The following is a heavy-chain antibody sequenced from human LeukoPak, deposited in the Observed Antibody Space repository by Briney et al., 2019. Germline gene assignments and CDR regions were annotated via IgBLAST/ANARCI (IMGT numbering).Heavy chain of an antibody. Sequence: GASVKVSCKASGGTFSSYAISWVRQAPGQGLEWMGIINPSGGSTSYAQKFQGRVTMTRDTSTSTVYMELGSLRSEDTAVYYCARVKDTAMAQFDYWGQGTLVTVSS. CDR3: ARVKDTAMAQFDY. J-gene: IGHJ4*02. CDR2: INPSGGST. D-gene: IGHD5-18*01. CDR1: GGTFSSYA. V-gene: IGHV1-46*01.